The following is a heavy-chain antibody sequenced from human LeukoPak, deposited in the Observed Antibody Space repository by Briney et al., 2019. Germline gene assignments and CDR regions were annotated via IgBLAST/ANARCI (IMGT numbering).Heavy chain of an antibody. Sequence: PSETLSLTCTVSGGSISTYYWSWIRQPPGKGLEWIGYIYYGGSTNYNPSLKSRVTISIDRSKNQFSLMLSSVTAADTAVYYCAGVSPGEYCSGGSCYPYFDHWGQGTLVTVSS. J-gene: IGHJ4*02. D-gene: IGHD2-15*01. CDR1: GGSISTYY. V-gene: IGHV4-59*01. CDR3: AGVSPGEYCSGGSCYPYFDH. CDR2: IYYGGST.